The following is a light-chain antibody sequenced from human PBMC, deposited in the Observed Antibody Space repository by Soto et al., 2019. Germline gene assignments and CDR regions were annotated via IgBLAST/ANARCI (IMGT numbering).Light chain of an antibody. J-gene: IGLJ1*01. V-gene: IGLV2-23*02. CDR2: EVT. CDR3: YSFTGISTSLFV. Sequence: QSVLTQPASVSGSPGQSITISCTGSSRDIGTSNLVSWYQQYPGKAPKLIIYEVTKRPSGISYRFSGSKSGNTASLTISGLQPEDEATYYCYSFTGISTSLFVFGTGTKVTDL. CDR1: SRDIGTSNL.